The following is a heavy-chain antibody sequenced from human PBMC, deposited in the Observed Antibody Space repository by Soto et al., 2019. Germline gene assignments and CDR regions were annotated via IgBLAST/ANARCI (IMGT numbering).Heavy chain of an antibody. Sequence: VQLVESGGGLVKPGGSLRLSCAASGFTFSSYSMNWVRQAPGEGLEWVSSITTYSTSIYYADSVKGRFTISRDNAKNSLFLQMNSLRAEDTAVYYCARGYGDYIPDAFNIWGQGTMVTVSS. D-gene: IGHD4-17*01. J-gene: IGHJ3*02. CDR3: ARGYGDYIPDAFNI. V-gene: IGHV3-21*01. CDR1: GFTFSSYS. CDR2: ITTYSTSI.